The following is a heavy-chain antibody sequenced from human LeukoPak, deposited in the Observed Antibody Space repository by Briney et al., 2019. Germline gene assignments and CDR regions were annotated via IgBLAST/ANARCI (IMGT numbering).Heavy chain of an antibody. V-gene: IGHV4-34*01. CDR3: ARDLGSSWAQ. J-gene: IGHJ4*02. CDR1: GGSFSGYY. D-gene: IGHD6-13*01. CDR2: INHSGST. Sequence: PSETLSLTCAVYGGSFSGYYWSWIRQPPGKGLEWIGEINHSGSTNYNPSLKSRGTISVDTSKNQYSLKLSSVTAADTAVYYCARDLGSSWAQWGQGTLVTVPS.